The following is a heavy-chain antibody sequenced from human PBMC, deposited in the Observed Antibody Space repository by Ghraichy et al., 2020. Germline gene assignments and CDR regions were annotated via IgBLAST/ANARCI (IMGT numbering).Heavy chain of an antibody. Sequence: GSLRLSCAASGFTFDSYAMTWVRQAPGKGLEWVSTVSGSGTYTFYADSVRGRFIISRDNSRDTLYLQVRYLRGEDTATYYCAKRKKSGDFRGGHLDFDAWGQGTQVTVSS. CDR2: VSGSGTYT. D-gene: IGHD1-26*01. J-gene: IGHJ4*02. CDR3: AKRKKSGDFRGGHLDFDA. CDR1: GFTFDSYA. V-gene: IGHV3-23*01.